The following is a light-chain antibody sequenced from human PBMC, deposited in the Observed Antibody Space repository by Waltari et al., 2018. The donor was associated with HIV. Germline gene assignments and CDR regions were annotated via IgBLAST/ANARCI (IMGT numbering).Light chain of an antibody. CDR1: QSVSSD. J-gene: IGKJ1*01. V-gene: IGKV3-15*01. CDR2: DAS. CDR3: QQYKSGPPWT. Sequence: EIVMTQSPASLSVSPGERVTLSCRASQSVSSDLAWYQQKPGQVTRLLIYDASTRATGIPTRFSGSGSGTEFTLTISSLQSEDFAVYYCQQYKSGPPWTFGQGTKVEIK.